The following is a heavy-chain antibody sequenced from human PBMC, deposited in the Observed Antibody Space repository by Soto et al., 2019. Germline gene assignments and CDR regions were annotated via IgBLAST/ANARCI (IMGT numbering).Heavy chain of an antibody. CDR2: IFSNDEK. J-gene: IGHJ4*02. Sequence: SGPTLVNPTQTLTLTCTVSGFSLSNARMGVSWIRQPPGKALEWLAHIFSNDEKSYSTSLKSRLTISKDTSKSQVVLTMTNMDPVDTATYYCARSSYGDSDFDYWGQGTLVTVSS. CDR3: ARSSYGDSDFDY. V-gene: IGHV2-26*01. D-gene: IGHD4-17*01. CDR1: GFSLSNARMG.